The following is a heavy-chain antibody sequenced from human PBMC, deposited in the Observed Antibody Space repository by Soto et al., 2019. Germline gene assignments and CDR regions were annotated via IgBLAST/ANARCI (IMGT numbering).Heavy chain of an antibody. V-gene: IGHV4-34*01. CDR3: GRGRGSGSDY. J-gene: IGHJ4*02. D-gene: IGHD3-22*01. CDR2: INHSGST. CDR1: GGSFSGYY. Sequence: SETLSLTCAVYGGSFSGYYWSWIRQPPGKGLEWIGEINHSGSTNYNPSLKSRVTISVDTSKNQFSLKLSSVTAADTAVYYCGRGRGSGSDYWGQGTLVTVSS.